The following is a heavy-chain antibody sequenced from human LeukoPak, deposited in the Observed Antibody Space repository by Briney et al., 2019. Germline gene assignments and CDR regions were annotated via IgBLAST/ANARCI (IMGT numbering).Heavy chain of an antibody. D-gene: IGHD3-22*01. CDR1: GGSLSSNNW. J-gene: IGHJ4*02. Sequence: PSETLSLTCAVSGGSLSSNNWWRWVRQPPEKGLEWTGKIFHSGGTNYNPSLKSRVTISVDKPKNQFSLKLSSVTAADTAVYYCARVLSGSNFDYWGQGTLVTVSS. CDR3: ARVLSGSNFDY. V-gene: IGHV4-4*02. CDR2: IFHSGGT.